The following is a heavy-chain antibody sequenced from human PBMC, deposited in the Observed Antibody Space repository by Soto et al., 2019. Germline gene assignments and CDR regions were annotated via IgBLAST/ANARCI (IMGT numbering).Heavy chain of an antibody. CDR2: ISAYNGNT. Sequence: GASVKVSCKASGYTFTSYGISWVRQAPGQGLEWMGWISAYNGNTNYAQKLQGRVTMTTDTSTSTAYMELRSLRSDDTAVYYCARKNPGIAVAEHYYYGMDVWGQGTTVTVSS. D-gene: IGHD6-19*01. V-gene: IGHV1-18*01. CDR3: ARKNPGIAVAEHYYYGMDV. J-gene: IGHJ6*02. CDR1: GYTFTSYG.